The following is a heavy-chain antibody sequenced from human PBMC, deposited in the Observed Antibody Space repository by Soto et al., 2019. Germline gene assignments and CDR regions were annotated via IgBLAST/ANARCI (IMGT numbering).Heavy chain of an antibody. D-gene: IGHD3-22*01. CDR2: IYYSGST. CDR3: ARVGSYDSSGYYYGFDY. V-gene: IGHV4-30-4*01. CDR1: GGSISSGDYY. Sequence: PSETLSLTCTVSGGSISSGDYYWSWIRQPPGKGLEWIGYIYYSGSTYYNPSLKSRVTISVDTSKNQFSLKLSSVTAADTAVYYCARVGSYDSSGYYYGFDYWGQGTLVTVSS. J-gene: IGHJ4*02.